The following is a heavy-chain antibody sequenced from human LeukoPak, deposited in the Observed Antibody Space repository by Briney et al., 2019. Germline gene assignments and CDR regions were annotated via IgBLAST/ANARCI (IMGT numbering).Heavy chain of an antibody. CDR2: INWNGGTT. D-gene: IGHD6-19*01. CDR1: GFTFDDYG. J-gene: IGHJ4*02. CDR3: AKPYSSGWSPLDY. V-gene: IGHV3-20*04. Sequence: VGSLRLSCAASGFTFDDYGMSWVRQAPGKGLEWVSGINWNGGTTGYADSVKGRFTISRDNSKNTLYLQMNSLRAEDTAVYYCAKPYSSGWSPLDYWGQGTLVTVSS.